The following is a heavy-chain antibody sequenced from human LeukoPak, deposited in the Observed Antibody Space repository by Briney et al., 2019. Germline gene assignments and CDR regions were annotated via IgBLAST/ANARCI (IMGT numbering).Heavy chain of an antibody. J-gene: IGHJ5*02. CDR3: ARRVLEARASSPSNWLDP. CDR2: IYYSGGGT. V-gene: IGHV4-59*08. D-gene: IGHD1-26*01. CDR1: GDSVTTYS. Sequence: SETLSLTCTVSGDSVTTYSWNWVRQPPGKGLEWIGRIYYSGGGTNYNPSLKSRVAISIDASKNQFSLKLNSVTAADTAVYYCARRVLEARASSPSNWLDPWGQGTLVTVSS.